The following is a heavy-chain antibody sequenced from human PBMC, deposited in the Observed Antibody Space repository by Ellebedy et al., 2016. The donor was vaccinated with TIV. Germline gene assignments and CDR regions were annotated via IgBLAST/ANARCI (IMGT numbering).Heavy chain of an antibody. CDR1: GYTFTSYY. CDR3: ARAAAMTKVSSPSAY. J-gene: IGHJ4*02. CDR2: MNANDGDT. V-gene: IGHV1-46*01. D-gene: IGHD4-17*01. Sequence: AASVKVSCKASGYTFTSYYIHWLRQAPGQGVEWMGIMNANDGDTTYAQKFQGRVPMTRDTSTPTVYMELTSLRFEDPAVYYCARAAAMTKVSSPSAYWGQGTLVTVSS.